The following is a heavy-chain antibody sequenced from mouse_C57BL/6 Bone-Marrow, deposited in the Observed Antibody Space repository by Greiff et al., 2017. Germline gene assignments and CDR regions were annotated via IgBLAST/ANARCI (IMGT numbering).Heavy chain of an antibody. CDR3: ARRYYVGYYVWFAY. J-gene: IGHJ3*01. D-gene: IGHD2-3*01. Sequence: EVMLVESGGDLVKPGGSLKLSCAASGFTFSSYGMSWVRQTPDKRLEWVATISSGGSYTYYPDSVKGRFTISRDNAKNTLYLQMSSLKSEDTAMYSCARRYYVGYYVWFAYWGQGTLVTVSA. CDR1: GFTFSSYG. V-gene: IGHV5-6*02. CDR2: ISSGGSYT.